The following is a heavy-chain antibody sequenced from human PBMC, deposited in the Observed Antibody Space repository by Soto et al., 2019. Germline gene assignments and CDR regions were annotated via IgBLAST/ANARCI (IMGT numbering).Heavy chain of an antibody. CDR3: AKGGALVPAAILDY. CDR1: GFTFSDFG. J-gene: IGHJ4*02. CDR2: ASYDGSNT. Sequence: QTGGSLRLSCAASGFTFSDFGMHWVRQAPGKGLEWVAVASYDGSNTFYADSVQGRFTISRDNSKHTVYLQMNSLRVEDTAVYFCAKGGALVPAAILDYWGQGTLVTVSS. D-gene: IGHD2-2*01. V-gene: IGHV3-30*18.